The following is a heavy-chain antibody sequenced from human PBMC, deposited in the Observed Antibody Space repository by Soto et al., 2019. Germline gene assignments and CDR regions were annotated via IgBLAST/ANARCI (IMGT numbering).Heavy chain of an antibody. CDR2: ISYDGSNK. CDR3: AKDAGDEQQLANWFDP. CDR1: GFTFGSYG. V-gene: IGHV3-30*18. Sequence: GGSLRLSCAASGFTFGSYGMRCVRQAPEKGLEWVAVISYDGSNKYYADSVKGRFTISRDNSKNTLYLQMNSLRAEDTAVYYCAKDAGDEQQLANWFDPWGQGTLVTVSS. J-gene: IGHJ5*02. D-gene: IGHD6-13*01.